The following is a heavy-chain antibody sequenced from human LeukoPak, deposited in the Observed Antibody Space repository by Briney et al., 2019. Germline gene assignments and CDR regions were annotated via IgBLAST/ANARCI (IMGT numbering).Heavy chain of an antibody. Sequence: ASVKVSCKASGYTFTGYYLHWVRQAPGQGLEWLGWINPYNGNTNYAEMFHAKFTMTTDTSTTTAYMELRSLRSDDTAVYYCARGAGVMSELDPWGQGTLVTVSA. CDR1: GYTFTGYY. J-gene: IGHJ5*02. V-gene: IGHV1-18*04. CDR2: INPYNGNT. D-gene: IGHD3-16*01. CDR3: ARGAGVMSELDP.